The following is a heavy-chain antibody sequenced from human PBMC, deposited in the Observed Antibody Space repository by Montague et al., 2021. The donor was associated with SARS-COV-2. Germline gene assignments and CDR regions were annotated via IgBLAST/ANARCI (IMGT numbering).Heavy chain of an antibody. J-gene: IGHJ3*02. CDR1: GFTFSSYA. CDR2: ISYDGSNK. D-gene: IGHD3-10*01. V-gene: IGHV3-30*09. CDR3: ARAAQKQYVLLWFGELLHDAFDI. Sequence: SLRLSCAASGFTFSSYAMHWVRQAPGKGLEWVAVISYDGSNKYYADSVKGRSAISRDNSKNTLYLQMNSLRAEDTAVYYCARAAQKQYVLLWFGELLHDAFDIWGQGTMVTASA.